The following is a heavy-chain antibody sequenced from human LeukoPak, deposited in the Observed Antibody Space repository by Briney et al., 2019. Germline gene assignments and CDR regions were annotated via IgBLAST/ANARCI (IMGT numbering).Heavy chain of an antibody. J-gene: IGHJ4*02. Sequence: ASAKVSCKVSGYTLTELSMHWVRQAPGKGLEWMGGFDPEDGETIYAQKFQGRVTMTEDTSTDTAYMELSSLRSEDTAVYYCATGIIAAARDFDYWGQGTLVTVSS. CDR3: ATGIIAAARDFDY. CDR2: FDPEDGET. D-gene: IGHD6-13*01. V-gene: IGHV1-24*01. CDR1: GYTLTELS.